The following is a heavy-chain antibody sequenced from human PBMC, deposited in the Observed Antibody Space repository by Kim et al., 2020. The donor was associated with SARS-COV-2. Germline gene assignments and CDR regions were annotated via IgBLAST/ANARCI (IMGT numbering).Heavy chain of an antibody. CDR1: EFTFGDYD. CDR3: ANYRGNFYERY. D-gene: IGHD3-16*02. J-gene: IGHJ4*02. V-gene: IGHV3-23*01. Sequence: GGSLRLSCEASEFTFGDYDMSWVRQAPGKGLEWVAAISRSGGTTFYAGSVRGRFTIYRDNSKNALYLQMNSLRADDTAVYYCANYRGNFYERYWGQGSLV. CDR2: ISRSGGTT.